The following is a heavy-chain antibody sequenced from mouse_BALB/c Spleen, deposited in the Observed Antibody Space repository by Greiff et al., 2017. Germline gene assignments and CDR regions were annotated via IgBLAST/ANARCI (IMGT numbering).Heavy chain of an antibody. J-gene: IGHJ2*01. D-gene: IGHD2-14*01. CDR1: GYSITSGYY. CDR3: AREDRYDDYFDY. V-gene: IGHV3-6*02. CDR2: ISYDGSN. Sequence: DVKLEESGPGLVKPSQSLSLTCSVTGYSITSGYYWNWIRQFPGNKLEWMGYISYDGSNNYNPSLKNRISITRDTSKNQFFLKLNSVTTEDTATYYCAREDRYDDYFDYWGQGTTLTVSS.